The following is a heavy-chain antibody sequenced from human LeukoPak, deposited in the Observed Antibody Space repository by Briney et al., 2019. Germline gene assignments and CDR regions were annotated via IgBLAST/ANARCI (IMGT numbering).Heavy chain of an antibody. CDR2: INPNGGDT. J-gene: IGHJ2*01. CDR1: GYTFTGYY. Sequence: ASVKVSCKASGYTFTGYYMHWVRQAPGQGLEWMGWINPNGGDTHYPQTFQARVTMTRGTSISTAYMELSRLRSDDTAMYYCATRYGSGSPISYLDLWGRGTLVTVSS. V-gene: IGHV1-2*02. D-gene: IGHD3-10*01. CDR3: ATRYGSGSPISYLDL.